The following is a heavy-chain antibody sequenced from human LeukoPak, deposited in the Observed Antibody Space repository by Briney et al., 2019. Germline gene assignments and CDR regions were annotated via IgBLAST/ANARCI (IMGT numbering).Heavy chain of an antibody. CDR1: DGAVSSDY. V-gene: IGHV4-4*07. CDR3: ARGYSSGPFDY. CDR2: IYTSGST. D-gene: IGHD6-19*01. Sequence: LGTLSLTCTVSDGAVSSDYWGWIRRPAGKGLEWIGRIYTSGSTNYNPSLKSRVTMSVDTSKNQFSLKLSSVTAADTAVYYCARGYSSGPFDYWGQGTLVTVSS. J-gene: IGHJ4*02.